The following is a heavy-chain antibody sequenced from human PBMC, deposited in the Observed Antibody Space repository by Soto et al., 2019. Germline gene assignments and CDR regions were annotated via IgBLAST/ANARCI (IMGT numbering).Heavy chain of an antibody. CDR3: ARERGRIAARPDY. J-gene: IGHJ4*02. CDR2: INHSGST. D-gene: IGHD6-6*01. V-gene: IGHV4-34*01. CDR1: GGSFSGYY. Sequence: SETLSLTCAVYGGSFSGYYWSWIRQPPGKGLEWIGEINHSGSTNYNPSLKSRVTISVDTSKNQFSLKLSSVTAADTAVYYCARERGRIAARPDYWGQGTLVTVS.